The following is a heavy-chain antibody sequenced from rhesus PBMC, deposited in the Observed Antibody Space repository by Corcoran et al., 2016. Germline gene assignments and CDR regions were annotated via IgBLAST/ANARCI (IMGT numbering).Heavy chain of an antibody. CDR2: TYGSGSST. CDR3: AREAVAAGAFDY. J-gene: IGHJ4*01. D-gene: IGHD6-13*01. V-gene: IGHV4S11*01. CDR1: GGSISSNY. Sequence: QVQLQESGPGLVKPLETLSLTCAVSGGSISSNYWSWIGQPPAKGLEWIGYTYGSGSSTNYNPSLKSRVTLSVDTSKNQFSLKLSSVTAADTAVYYCAREAVAAGAFDYWGQGVLVTVSS.